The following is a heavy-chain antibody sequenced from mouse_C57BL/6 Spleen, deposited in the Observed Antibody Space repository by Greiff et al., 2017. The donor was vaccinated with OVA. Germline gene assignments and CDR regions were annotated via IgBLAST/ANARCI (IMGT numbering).Heavy chain of an antibody. CDR3: ARHEDAVYYYGSSQAWFAY. J-gene: IGHJ3*01. V-gene: IGHV1-62-2*01. CDR1: GYTFTEYT. D-gene: IGHD1-1*01. Sequence: QVQLKESGAELVKPGASVKLSCKASGYTFTEYTIHWVKQRSGQGLEWIGWFYPGSGSIKYNEKFKDKATLTADKSSSTVYMELSRLTSEDSAVYFCARHEDAVYYYGSSQAWFAYWGQGTLVTVSA. CDR2: FYPGSGSI.